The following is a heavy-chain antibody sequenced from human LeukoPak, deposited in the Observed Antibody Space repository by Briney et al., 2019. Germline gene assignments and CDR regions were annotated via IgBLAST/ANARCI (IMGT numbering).Heavy chain of an antibody. CDR2: IGSSGDRR. J-gene: IGHJ6*03. CDR1: EFMFSSYG. V-gene: IGHV3-23*01. Sequence: GGSLRLSCAASEFMFSSYGMSWVRQAPGKGLEWVSAIGSSGDRRFYADSVKGRFTISRDNSKNTLYLQMNSLRAEDTAVYYCAKAEVLPCSSTSCYYYYYMDVCGKGTTVTVSS. D-gene: IGHD2-2*01. CDR3: AKAEVLPCSSTSCYYYYYMDV.